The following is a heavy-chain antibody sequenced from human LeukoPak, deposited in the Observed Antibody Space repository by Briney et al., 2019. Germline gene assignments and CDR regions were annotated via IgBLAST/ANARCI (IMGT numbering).Heavy chain of an antibody. J-gene: IGHJ3*02. CDR1: GFTFSSYA. CDR3: AKGRDYYDSSGYYDLGAFDI. V-gene: IGHV3-23*01. CDR2: ISGSGGST. D-gene: IGHD3-22*01. Sequence: GGSLRLSCAASGFTFSSYAMSWVRQAPGKGLEWVSAISGSGGSTYYADSVKGRFTISRDNSKNTLYLQMNSLRAEDTAVYYCAKGRDYYDSSGYYDLGAFDIWGQGTMVTVSS.